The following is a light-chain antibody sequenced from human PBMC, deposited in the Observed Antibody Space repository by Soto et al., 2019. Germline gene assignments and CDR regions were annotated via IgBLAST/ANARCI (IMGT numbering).Light chain of an antibody. V-gene: IGLV1-51*01. CDR1: NSNIGNND. CDR3: SSYTSSSTLV. Sequence: QSVLTQPPSVSAAPGQKVTISCSGSNSNIGNNDVSWYQQVPGTAPKLLIYDNDKRPSAIPDRFSGSKSGNTASLTISGLQADDEADYYCSSYTSSSTLVFGGGTKLTVL. CDR2: DND. J-gene: IGLJ2*01.